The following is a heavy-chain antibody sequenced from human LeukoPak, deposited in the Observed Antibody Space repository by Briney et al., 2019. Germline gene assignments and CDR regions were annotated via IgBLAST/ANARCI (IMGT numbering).Heavy chain of an antibody. J-gene: IGHJ4*02. V-gene: IGHV3-74*01. CDR3: ARDVAGAGSY. D-gene: IGHD3-10*01. CDR1: GYTFSYYW. Sequence: GGSLRLSCAASGYTFSYYWMHWVCQVPGKGLVWVSRIDTDGRTTTYADSVKGRFTISRDNVQNTLYPQMNSLRAEDTAVYYCARDVAGAGSYWGQGIMVTVSS. CDR2: IDTDGRTT.